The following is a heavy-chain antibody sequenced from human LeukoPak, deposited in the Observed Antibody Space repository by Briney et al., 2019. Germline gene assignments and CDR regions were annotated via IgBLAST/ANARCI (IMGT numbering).Heavy chain of an antibody. J-gene: IGHJ4*02. Sequence: SETLSLTCAVSGYSISSGYYWGWIRQPPGQGLEWIGSIYHSGSTYYNPSLKSRVTISVDTSKNQFSLKLSSVTAADTAVYYCASAYGSGSYGIDYWGQGTLVTVSS. D-gene: IGHD3-10*01. V-gene: IGHV4-38-2*01. CDR2: IYHSGST. CDR1: GYSISSGYY. CDR3: ASAYGSGSYGIDY.